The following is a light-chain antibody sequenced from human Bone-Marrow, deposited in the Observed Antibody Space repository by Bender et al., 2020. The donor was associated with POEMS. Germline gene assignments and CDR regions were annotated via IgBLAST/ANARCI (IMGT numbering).Light chain of an antibody. V-gene: IGLV4-69*01. CDR2: LNSDGSH. CDR3: QTWGAGIKV. J-gene: IGLJ3*02. Sequence: VLTQSPSASASLGASVKPICTLSSEHPTYAIAWQQQQPQKGPRFLMKLNSDGSHSRGDGIPDRFSGSSSGAARYLTISSLQSEDEADYYCQTWGAGIKVFGGGTKLTVL. CDR1: SEHPTYA.